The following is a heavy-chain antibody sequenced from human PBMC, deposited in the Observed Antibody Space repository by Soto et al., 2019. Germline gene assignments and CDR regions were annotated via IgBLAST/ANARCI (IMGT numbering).Heavy chain of an antibody. Sequence: SQTLSLTCAISGDSVSSSSVTWNWIRQSPLRGLEWLGRTYYRSKWYNDYAESVKSRITINPDTSKNQFSLHLNSVTPEDTAVYYCVRLIGNSWLDFWGKGTLVTVYS. CDR3: VRLIGNSWLDF. CDR2: TYYRSKWYN. V-gene: IGHV6-1*01. D-gene: IGHD3-22*01. J-gene: IGHJ1*01. CDR1: GDSVSSSSVT.